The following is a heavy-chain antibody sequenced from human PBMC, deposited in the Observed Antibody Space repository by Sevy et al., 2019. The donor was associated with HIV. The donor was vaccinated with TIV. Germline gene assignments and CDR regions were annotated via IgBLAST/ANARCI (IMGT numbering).Heavy chain of an antibody. Sequence: ESLKISCAASGFTFSSYSMNWVRQAPGKGLEWVSYISSSSSTIYYADSVKGRFTISRDNAKNSLYLQMNSLRDEDTAVYYCARGSRKISSSAYDILTGEPHLRYWGQGTLVTVSS. V-gene: IGHV3-48*02. D-gene: IGHD3-9*01. CDR2: ISSSSSTI. CDR1: GFTFSSYS. J-gene: IGHJ4*02. CDR3: ARGSRKISSSAYDILTGEPHLRY.